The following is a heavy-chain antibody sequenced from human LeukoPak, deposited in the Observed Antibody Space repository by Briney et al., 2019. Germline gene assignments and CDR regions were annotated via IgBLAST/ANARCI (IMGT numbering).Heavy chain of an antibody. V-gene: IGHV3-48*04. Sequence: GGSLRLSCAASGFTFSSYSMNWVRQAPGKGLEWVSYISSSSSTIYYADSVKGRFTISRDNAKNSLYLQMNSLRAEDTAVYYCARDWAIVGATTPFGYWGQGTLVTVSS. CDR1: GFTFSSYS. CDR3: ARDWAIVGATTPFGY. CDR2: ISSSSSTI. D-gene: IGHD1-26*01. J-gene: IGHJ4*02.